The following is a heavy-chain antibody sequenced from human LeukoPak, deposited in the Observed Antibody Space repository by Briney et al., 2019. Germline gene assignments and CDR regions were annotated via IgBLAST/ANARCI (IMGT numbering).Heavy chain of an antibody. D-gene: IGHD3-10*01. CDR3: ARDRVGFDYYYGMDV. CDR2: ISGSSSTI. J-gene: IGHJ6*02. V-gene: IGHV3-48*01. CDR1: GFTFSSYS. Sequence: GGSLRLSCAASGFTFSSYSMNWVRQAPGKGLEWISYISGSSSTIHYADSVRGRFTISRDNAKNSLYLQMNSLRAEDTAVYYCARDRVGFDYYYGMDVWGQGTTVTVSS.